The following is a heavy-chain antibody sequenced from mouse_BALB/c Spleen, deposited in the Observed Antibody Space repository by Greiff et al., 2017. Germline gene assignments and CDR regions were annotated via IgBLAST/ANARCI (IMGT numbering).Heavy chain of an antibody. J-gene: IGHJ4*01. CDR3: VRGGFTTVVADYAMDY. V-gene: IGHV10-1*02. CDR1: GFTFNTYA. D-gene: IGHD1-1*01. CDR2: IRSKSNNYAT. Sequence: EVQLQESGGGLVQPKGSLKLSCAASGFTFNTYAMNWVRQAPGKGLEWVARIRSKSNNYATYYADSVKDRFTISRDDSQSMLHLQMNNLKTEDTAMYFCVRGGFTTVVADYAMDYWGQGTSVTVSS.